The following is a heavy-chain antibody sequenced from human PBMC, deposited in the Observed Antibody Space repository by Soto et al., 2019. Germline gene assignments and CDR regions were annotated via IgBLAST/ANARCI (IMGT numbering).Heavy chain of an antibody. CDR1: GGTFSSYA. D-gene: IGHD2-21*02. CDR3: ARFLANCGGDCYSGYFDY. J-gene: IGHJ4*02. Sequence: VKVSCKASGGTFSSYAISWVRQAPGQGLEWMGGIIPIFGTANYAQKFQGRVTITADESTSTAYMELSSLRSEDAAVYYCARFLANCGGDCYSGYFDYWGQGTLVTVSS. V-gene: IGHV1-69*01. CDR2: IIPIFGTA.